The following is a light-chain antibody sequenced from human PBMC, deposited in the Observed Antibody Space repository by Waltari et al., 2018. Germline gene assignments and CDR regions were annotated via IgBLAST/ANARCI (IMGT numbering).Light chain of an antibody. V-gene: IGKV3-20*01. CDR3: QQYANSPRT. J-gene: IGKJ1*01. CDR2: AAS. CDR1: HSVSSKN. Sequence: EIVLTQSPGTLTLYPGDRATLSCRASHSVSSKNSACYQRKPGQAPRLLIYAASSKATGITDRFSGSGSGTDFTLTISRVEPEDFAVYYCQQYANSPRTFGQGTKVEIK.